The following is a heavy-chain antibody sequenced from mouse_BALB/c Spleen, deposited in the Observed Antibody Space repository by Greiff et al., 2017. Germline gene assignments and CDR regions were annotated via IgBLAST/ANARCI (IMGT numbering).Heavy chain of an antibody. CDR3: ARWGSSYEDAMDY. CDR1: GFTFSSYT. Sequence: EVMLVESGGGLVKPGGSLKLSCAASGFTFSSYTMSWVRQTPEKRLEWVATISSGGGNTYYPDSVKGRFTISRDNAKNNLYLQMSSLRSEDTALYYCARWGSSYEDAMDYWGQGTSVTVSS. D-gene: IGHD1-1*01. J-gene: IGHJ4*01. CDR2: ISSGGGNT. V-gene: IGHV5-9*03.